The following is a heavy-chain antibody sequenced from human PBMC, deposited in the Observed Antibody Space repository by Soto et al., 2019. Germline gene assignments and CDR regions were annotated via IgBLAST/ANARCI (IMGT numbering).Heavy chain of an antibody. CDR3: ARDPRTFTIFVVVLLDDAFDI. J-gene: IGHJ3*02. V-gene: IGHV1-18*01. Sequence: VRQEPGEGKEWMGWISAYNGNTNYAQKLQGRVTMTTDTSTSTAYMELRSLRSDDTAVYYCARDPRTFTIFVVVLLDDAFDIWGQGTIVSV. CDR2: ISAYNGNT. D-gene: IGHD3-3*01.